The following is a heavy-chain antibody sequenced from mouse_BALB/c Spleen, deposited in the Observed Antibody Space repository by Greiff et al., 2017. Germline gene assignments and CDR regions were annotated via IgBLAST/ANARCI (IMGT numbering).Heavy chain of an antibody. Sequence: VQLQQSGAELVKPGASVKLSCTASGFNIKDTYMHWVKQRPEQGLEWIGRIDPANGNTKYDPKFQGKATITADTSSNTAYLQLSSLTSEDTAVYYCAREGRIYYDYDVPDYWGQGTTLTVSS. CDR1: GFNIKDTY. CDR3: AREGRIYYDYDVPDY. CDR2: IDPANGNT. D-gene: IGHD2-4*01. V-gene: IGHV14-3*02. J-gene: IGHJ2*01.